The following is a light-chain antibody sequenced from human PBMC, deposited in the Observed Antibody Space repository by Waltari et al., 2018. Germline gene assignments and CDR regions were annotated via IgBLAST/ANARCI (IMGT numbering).Light chain of an antibody. CDR1: QSISNW. CDR2: RPS. J-gene: IGKJ1*01. CDR3: QQYNHFPWA. Sequence: DIRMTQFPSTLSASLGDRVTITCRASQSISNWVAWYKQKPGKVPKVIIYRPSTLESGVPSRFGGGGSGTDFTLTINSLQPEDVATYFCQQYNHFPWAFGQGTRVEIK. V-gene: IGKV1-5*03.